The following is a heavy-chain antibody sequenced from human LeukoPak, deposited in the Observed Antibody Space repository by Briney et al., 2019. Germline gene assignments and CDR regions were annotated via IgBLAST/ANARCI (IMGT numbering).Heavy chain of an antibody. D-gene: IGHD2-2*01. V-gene: IGHV4-39*02. CDR1: GGSINSGSHY. CDR2: IYYTGKT. CDR3: ARGQKRRVPAAKDWYFDL. J-gene: IGHJ2*01. Sequence: PSETLSLTCTVSGGSINSGSHYWGWLRQPPGKGLEWIGSIYYTGKTYYNPSLKSRATMSVDTSKNHFSLKLSSVTAADTAVYYCARGQKRRVPAAKDWYFDLWGRGTLVTVSS.